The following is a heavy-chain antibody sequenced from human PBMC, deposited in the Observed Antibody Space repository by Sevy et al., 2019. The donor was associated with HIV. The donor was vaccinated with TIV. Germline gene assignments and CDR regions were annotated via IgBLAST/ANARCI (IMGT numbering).Heavy chain of an antibody. CDR3: ARHVMFSRTYYYDSSGYSGIYYFDY. J-gene: IGHJ4*02. D-gene: IGHD3-22*01. Sequence: SETLSLTCTVSGGSISSSSYYWGWIRQPPGKGLEWIGSIYYSGSTYYNPSLKSRVTISVDTYKNQFSLKLSFVTAADKAVYYCARHVMFSRTYYYDSSGYSGIYYFDYWGQGTLVTVSS. V-gene: IGHV4-39*01. CDR2: IYYSGST. CDR1: GGSISSSSYY.